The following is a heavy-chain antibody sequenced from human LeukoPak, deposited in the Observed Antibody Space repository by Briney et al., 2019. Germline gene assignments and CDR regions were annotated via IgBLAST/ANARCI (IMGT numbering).Heavy chain of an antibody. J-gene: IGHJ3*02. CDR2: IRYDGSNK. V-gene: IGHV3-30*02. Sequence: GGSLRLSCVASGFTFSSYGMHWVRQAPGKGLEWVAFIRYDGSNKYYADSVKGRFTISRDNSKNTLYLQMNSLRAEDTAVYYCAREELGLSDDAFDIWGQGTMVTVSS. CDR3: AREELGLSDDAFDI. CDR1: GFTFSSYG. D-gene: IGHD2-2*01.